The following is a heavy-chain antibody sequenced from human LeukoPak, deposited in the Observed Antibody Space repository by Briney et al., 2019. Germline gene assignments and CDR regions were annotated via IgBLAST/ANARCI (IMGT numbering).Heavy chain of an antibody. CDR1: GFTFSSYG. CDR3: ARPEGDILTGYYYFDY. Sequence: PGGSLRLSCAASGFTFSSYGMHWVRQAPGKGLEWAAVIWYDGSNKYYADSVKGRFTISRDNSKNTLYLQMNSLRAEDTAVYYCARPEGDILTGYYYFDYWGQGTLVTVSS. D-gene: IGHD3-9*01. CDR2: IWYDGSNK. V-gene: IGHV3-33*01. J-gene: IGHJ4*02.